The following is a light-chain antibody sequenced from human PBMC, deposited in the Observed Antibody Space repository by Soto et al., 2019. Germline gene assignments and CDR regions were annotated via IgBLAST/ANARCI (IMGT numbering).Light chain of an antibody. Sequence: QSALPKPAAVSGSPGPSITISCTGTSSDVCSYNFVSWYQQLPGKAPKLMIYEVINRPSGVSNRFSGSKSGNTASLTISGLQAEEEADYYCSSYTTRSNHVFGSGTNVTVL. CDR1: SSDVCSYNF. J-gene: IGLJ1*01. CDR3: SSYTTRSNHV. V-gene: IGLV2-14*01. CDR2: EVI.